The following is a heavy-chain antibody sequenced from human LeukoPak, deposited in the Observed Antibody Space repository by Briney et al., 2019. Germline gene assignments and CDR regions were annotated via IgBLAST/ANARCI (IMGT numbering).Heavy chain of an antibody. V-gene: IGHV3-23*01. Sequence: GGTLRLSCAASGFTFSSYGMSWVRQAPGKGLEWVSAISGSGGSTYYADSVKGRFTISRDNSKNTLYLQMNSLRAEDTAVYYCAKVLSGWYIPHTFDYWGQGTLVTVSS. CDR3: AKVLSGWYIPHTFDY. CDR1: GFTFSSYG. CDR2: ISGSGGST. D-gene: IGHD6-19*01. J-gene: IGHJ4*02.